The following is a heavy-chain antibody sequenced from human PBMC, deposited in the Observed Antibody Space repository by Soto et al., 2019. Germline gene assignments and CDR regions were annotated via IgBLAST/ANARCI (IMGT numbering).Heavy chain of an antibody. D-gene: IGHD6-19*01. CDR2: IYHSGST. CDR3: ARAVAGENWFDP. CDR1: GGSISSSNC. V-gene: IGHV4-4*02. Sequence: SETLSLTCAVSGGSISSSNCWSCVRQPPGKGLEWIGEIYHSGSTNYNPSLKSRVTISVDKSKNQFSLKLSSVTAADTAVYYCARAVAGENWFDPWGQGTLVTVSS. J-gene: IGHJ5*02.